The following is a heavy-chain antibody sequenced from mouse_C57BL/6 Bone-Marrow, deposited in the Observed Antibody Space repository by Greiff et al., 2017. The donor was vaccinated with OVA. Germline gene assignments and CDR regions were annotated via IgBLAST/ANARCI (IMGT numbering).Heavy chain of an antibody. CDR2: IRLKSDNYAT. CDR1: GFTFSNYW. J-gene: IGHJ2*01. V-gene: IGHV6-3*01. Sequence: EVQLQESGGGLVQPGGSMKLSCVASGFTFSNYWMNWVRQSPEKGLEWVAQIRLKSDNYATHYAESVKGRFTISRDDSKSSVYLQMNNLRAEDTGIYYCTGGCGSGFDYWGQGTTLTVSS. CDR3: TGGCGSGFDY. D-gene: IGHD1-1*01.